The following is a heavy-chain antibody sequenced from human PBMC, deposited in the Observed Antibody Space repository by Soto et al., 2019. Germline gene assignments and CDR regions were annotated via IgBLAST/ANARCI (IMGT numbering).Heavy chain of an antibody. V-gene: IGHV3-23*01. Sequence: EVQLLESGGGLVQPGGSLRLSCAASGFTFSSYAMSWVRQAPGKGLEWVSAISGSGGSTYYADSVKGRFTISRDNSKNSLCLQMNSLRAEDTAAYYCAKDLVAATSGGDYWGQGTLVTVSS. CDR3: AKDLVAATSGGDY. D-gene: IGHD2-15*01. J-gene: IGHJ4*02. CDR1: GFTFSSYA. CDR2: ISGSGGST.